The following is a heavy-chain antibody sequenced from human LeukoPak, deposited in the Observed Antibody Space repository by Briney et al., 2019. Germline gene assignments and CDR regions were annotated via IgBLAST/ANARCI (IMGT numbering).Heavy chain of an antibody. V-gene: IGHV1-46*01. CDR1: GYTFTSYY. CDR3: ARPSVGHYFDY. Sequence: ASVKVSCKASGYTFTSYYMHWVRQAPGQGLEWMGIINPSGGSTSYAQKFQGRVTITTDESTSTAYMELSSLRSEDTAVYYCARPSVGHYFDYWGQGTLVTVSS. CDR2: INPSGGST. J-gene: IGHJ4*02.